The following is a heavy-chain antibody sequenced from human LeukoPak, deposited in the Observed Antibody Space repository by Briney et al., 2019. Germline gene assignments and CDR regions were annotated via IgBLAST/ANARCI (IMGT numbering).Heavy chain of an antibody. CDR3: TKAYSSGWEDDAFDI. V-gene: IGHV3-9*01. D-gene: IGHD6-19*01. CDR1: GFTFDDYA. J-gene: IGHJ3*02. CDR2: ISWNSGTI. Sequence: GGSLRLSCAASGFTFDDYAMRWVRQAPGKGLEWVSGISWNSGTIGYADSVKGRFTISRDNAKNSLYLQMNSLRAEDTALYYCTKAYSSGWEDDAFDIWGQGTMVTVSS.